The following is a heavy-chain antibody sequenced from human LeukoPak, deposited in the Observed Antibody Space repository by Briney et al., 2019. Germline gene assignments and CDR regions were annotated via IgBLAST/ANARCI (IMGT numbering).Heavy chain of an antibody. CDR3: ARYCSGGSCYSH. Sequence: GGSLRLSCAASGFTFSDYYISWIRQAPGKGLEWVSYISSSSYTNYADSVKGRFTISRDNAKNSLYLQMNSLRAEDTAVYYCARYCSGGSCYSHWGQGTLVTVSS. CDR1: GFTFSDYY. J-gene: IGHJ4*02. D-gene: IGHD2-15*01. CDR2: ISSSSYT. V-gene: IGHV3-11*06.